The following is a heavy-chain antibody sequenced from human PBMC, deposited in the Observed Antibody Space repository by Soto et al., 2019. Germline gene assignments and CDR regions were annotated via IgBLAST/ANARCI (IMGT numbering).Heavy chain of an antibody. D-gene: IGHD3-22*01. CDR1: GFTFSSYG. Sequence: GGSLRLSCAGSGFTFSSYGMHWVRQAPGKGLEWVAVISYDGSNKYYADSVKGRFTISRDNSKNTLYLQMNSLRAEDTAVYYCAKDHTSYDSSGYYNHWGQGTLVTVSS. V-gene: IGHV3-30*18. J-gene: IGHJ5*02. CDR3: AKDHTSYDSSGYYNH. CDR2: ISYDGSNK.